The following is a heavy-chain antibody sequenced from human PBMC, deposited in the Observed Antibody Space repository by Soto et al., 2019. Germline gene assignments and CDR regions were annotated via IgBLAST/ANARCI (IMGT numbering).Heavy chain of an antibody. D-gene: IGHD3-22*01. J-gene: IGHJ5*02. Sequence: PSETLSLTCTVSGDSISSVNYYWGWIRQPPGKGLEWIANIYYSGTTYCNPSLESRVAISVDTSKNHFSLKLSSVTAADTAIYYCARSNSGYYKWFDPWGQGTLVT. V-gene: IGHV4-39*02. CDR1: GDSISSVNYY. CDR3: ARSNSGYYKWFDP. CDR2: IYYSGTT.